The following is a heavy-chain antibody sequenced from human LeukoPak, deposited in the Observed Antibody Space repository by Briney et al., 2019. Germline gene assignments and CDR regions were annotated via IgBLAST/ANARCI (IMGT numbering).Heavy chain of an antibody. CDR2: IYSDDGE. J-gene: IGHJ4*02. V-gene: IGHV2-5*02. CDR1: GFSLTTTAVG. Sequence: SGPTLVNPTQTLTLTCTFSGFSLTTTAVGVGWIRQSPGKALEWLALIYSDDGERYSPSLRSRLTITKDTSTNQVVLTMTNMYPLDTATYYCAHIVRTYYGSGSLWYFDYWGQGTLVTVSS. D-gene: IGHD3-10*01. CDR3: AHIVRTYYGSGSLWYFDY.